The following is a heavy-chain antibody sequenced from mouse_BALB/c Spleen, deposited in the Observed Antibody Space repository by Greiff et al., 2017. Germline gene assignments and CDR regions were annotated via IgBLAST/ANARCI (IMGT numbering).Heavy chain of an antibody. D-gene: IGHD2-4*01. CDR1: GFTFTDYY. CDR3: ARGYDYDSAWFAY. CDR2: IRNKANGYTT. Sequence: EVKLEESGGGLVQPGGSLRLSCATSGFTFTDYYMSWVRQPPGKALEWLGFIRNKANGYTTEYSASVKGRFTISRDNSQSILYLQMNTLRAEDSATYYCARGYDYDSAWFAYWGQGTLVTVSA. V-gene: IGHV7-3*02. J-gene: IGHJ3*01.